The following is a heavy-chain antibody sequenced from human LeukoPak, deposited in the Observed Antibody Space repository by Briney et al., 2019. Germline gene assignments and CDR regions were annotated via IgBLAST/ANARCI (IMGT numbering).Heavy chain of an antibody. CDR1: GFTVSDNY. Sequence: GGSLRLSYAASGFTVSDNYMSWVRQAPGKGLECVSVIFSGGNTYYADSVKGRFTISRDNSKNTLYLQMNSLRAEDTAVYYCAREPYDSGTHYFDYWGQGTLVTVSS. J-gene: IGHJ4*02. D-gene: IGHD3-10*01. CDR3: AREPYDSGTHYFDY. CDR2: IFSGGNT. V-gene: IGHV3-66*01.